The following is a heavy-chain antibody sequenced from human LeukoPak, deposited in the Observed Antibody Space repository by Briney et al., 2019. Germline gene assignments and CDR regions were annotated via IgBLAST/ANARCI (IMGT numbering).Heavy chain of an antibody. J-gene: IGHJ4*02. CDR2: ISHGGSNK. V-gene: IGHV3-30*01. Sequence: PGGSLRLARAASGFTLTSYAMRWVRQPPGKRREGVAVISHGGSNKYHAASVKGRFTISRAKSKNTLYLQLNSLRAQVPAVYYCARETWVSREWELLANWGQGTLVTVSS. D-gene: IGHD1-26*01. CDR3: ARETWVSREWELLAN. CDR1: GFTLTSYA.